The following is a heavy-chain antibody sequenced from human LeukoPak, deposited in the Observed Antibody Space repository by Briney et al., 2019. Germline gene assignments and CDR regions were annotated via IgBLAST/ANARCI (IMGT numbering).Heavy chain of an antibody. CDR3: ARNRYGDYELDY. V-gene: IGHV1-69*13. CDR1: GGTFSSYA. Sequence: SVKVSCKASGGTFSSYAISWVRQAPGQGLEWMGGIIPIFGTANYAQKFQGRVTITADESTSTAYMGLSSLRSEDSAVYYCARNRYGDYELDYWGQGTLVTVSS. CDR2: IIPIFGTA. D-gene: IGHD4-17*01. J-gene: IGHJ4*02.